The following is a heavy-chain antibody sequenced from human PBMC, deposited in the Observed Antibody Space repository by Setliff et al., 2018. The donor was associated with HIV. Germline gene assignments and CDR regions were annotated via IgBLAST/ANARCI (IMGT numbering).Heavy chain of an antibody. CDR3: AGGSLGVGRRRPFDP. CDR1: GGSLSDYY. CDR2: INHSGST. V-gene: IGHV4-34*01. D-gene: IGHD1-26*01. J-gene: IGHJ5*02. Sequence: PSETLSLTCAVYGGSLSDYYWTWIRQPPGKGLEWIGEINHSGSTNYKESLKSRVTMSVDTSNNHFSLNLNSVTAADTAVYYCAGGSLGVGRRRPFDPWGQGTLVTVSS.